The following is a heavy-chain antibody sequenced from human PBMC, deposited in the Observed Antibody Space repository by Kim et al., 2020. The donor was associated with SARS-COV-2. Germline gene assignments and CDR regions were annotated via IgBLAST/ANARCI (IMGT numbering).Heavy chain of an antibody. CDR2: ISGSGGST. Sequence: GGSLRLSCAASGFTFSSYAMSWVRQAPGKGLEWVSAISGSGGSTYYADSVKGRFTISRDNSKNTLYLQMNSLRAEDTAVYYCAKGRGSGYSYGYIPFDYWGQGTLVTVSS. CDR3: AKGRGSGYSYGYIPFDY. D-gene: IGHD5-18*01. J-gene: IGHJ4*02. CDR1: GFTFSSYA. V-gene: IGHV3-23*01.